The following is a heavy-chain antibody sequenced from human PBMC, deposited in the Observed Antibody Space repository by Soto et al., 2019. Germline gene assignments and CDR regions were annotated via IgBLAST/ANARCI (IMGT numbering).Heavy chain of an antibody. Sequence: ASVKVSCKASGYTFTSYGISWVRQAPGQGLEWMGWISACNGNTNYAQKLQGRVTMTTDTSTSTAYMELRSLRSDDTAVYYCARARYDFWSGYYGTDAFDIWGQGTMVTVSS. J-gene: IGHJ3*02. CDR2: ISACNGNT. D-gene: IGHD3-3*01. CDR3: ARARYDFWSGYYGTDAFDI. CDR1: GYTFTSYG. V-gene: IGHV1-18*04.